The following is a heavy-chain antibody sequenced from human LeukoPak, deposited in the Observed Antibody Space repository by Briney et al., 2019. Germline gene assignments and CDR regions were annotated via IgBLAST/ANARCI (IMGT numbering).Heavy chain of an antibody. CDR3: AKFVADYDMYV. V-gene: IGHV4-59*01. J-gene: IGHJ6*02. D-gene: IGHD6-19*01. CDR1: GGSISGYY. Sequence: SETLSLTCTVSGGSISGYYWTWIRQPPGKGLEWIGQIYYNGKADYNPSLESRITISVDTSKNKISLKLNSVTAADTAIYYCAKFVADYDMYVWGQGITVAVSS. CDR2: IYYNGKA.